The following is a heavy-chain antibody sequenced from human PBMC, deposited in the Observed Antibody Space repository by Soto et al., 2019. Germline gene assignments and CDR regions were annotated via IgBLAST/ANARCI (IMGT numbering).Heavy chain of an antibody. Sequence: EVQLVESGGGLVQPGGSLRLSCEASGFTFSTFWMHWVRQAPGKGLVWVSRINGDGSSTYYADSVRGRVTISRDNAKNTLYLQLNSLRPEDRAVYYCARDFEYWGQGTLVTVSS. J-gene: IGHJ4*02. CDR1: GFTFSTFW. V-gene: IGHV3-74*01. CDR3: ARDFEY. CDR2: INGDGSST.